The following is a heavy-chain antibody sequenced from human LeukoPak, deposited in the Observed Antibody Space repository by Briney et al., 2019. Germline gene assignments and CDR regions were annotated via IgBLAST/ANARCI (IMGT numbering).Heavy chain of an antibody. Sequence: SETLSLTCTVSGGSISSGDYYWSWIRQPPGKGLEWIGYIYYSGSTYYNPSLKSRVTISVDTSKNQFSLKLSSVTAADTAVYYCARDRVRGNSNPFFDYWGQGTLVAVSS. V-gene: IGHV4-30-4*01. CDR2: IYYSGST. CDR3: ARDRVRGNSNPFFDY. J-gene: IGHJ4*02. D-gene: IGHD4-11*01. CDR1: GGSISSGDYY.